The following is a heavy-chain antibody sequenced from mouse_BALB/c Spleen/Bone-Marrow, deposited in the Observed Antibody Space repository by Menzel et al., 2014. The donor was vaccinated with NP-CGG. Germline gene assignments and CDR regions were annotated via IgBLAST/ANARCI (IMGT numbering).Heavy chain of an antibody. CDR1: GFNIKDTY. Sequence: EVQLVESGAELVKPGASVKLSCTASGFNIKDTYMHWVKQRPEQGLEWIGRIDPANGNTKYDPKFQGKATITADTSSNTAYLQLSSLTSEDTAVYYCARIVILRYWYFDVWGAGTTVTVSS. V-gene: IGHV14-3*02. D-gene: IGHD1-1*01. CDR2: IDPANGNT. CDR3: ARIVILRYWYFDV. J-gene: IGHJ1*01.